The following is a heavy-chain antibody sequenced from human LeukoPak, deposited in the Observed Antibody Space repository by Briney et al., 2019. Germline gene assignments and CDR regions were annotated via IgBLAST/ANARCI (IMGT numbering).Heavy chain of an antibody. Sequence: SETLSLTCTVSGASIRTYFWSWFRQPAGKGLEWIGRVHSNGDTYYNPSLESRVTVSMDTSKNQFALNLTSLTAADTAVYYCARDIGLAHWGQGTLVNVSS. CDR3: ARDIGLAH. CDR2: VHSNGDT. V-gene: IGHV4-4*07. CDR1: GASIRTYF. J-gene: IGHJ4*02. D-gene: IGHD3-16*02.